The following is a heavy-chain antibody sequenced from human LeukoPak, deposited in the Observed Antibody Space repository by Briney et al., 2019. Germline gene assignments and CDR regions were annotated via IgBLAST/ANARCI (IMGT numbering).Heavy chain of an antibody. V-gene: IGHV4-34*01. J-gene: IGHJ4*02. Sequence: SETLSLTCAVNGGSFSGYYWTWIRQPPGKGLEGIGEINNSGSTNYNPSPKSRVTISGVTSKRQFSLKLTSVTAADTAVYYCARGRPTFRHYFDYWGQGILVTVSS. CDR1: GGSFSGYY. CDR2: INNSGST. CDR3: ARGRPTFRHYFDY.